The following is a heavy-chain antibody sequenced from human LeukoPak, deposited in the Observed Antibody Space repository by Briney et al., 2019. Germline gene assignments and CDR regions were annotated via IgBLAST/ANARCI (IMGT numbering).Heavy chain of an antibody. D-gene: IGHD3-10*01. J-gene: IGHJ6*02. Sequence: PGGSLRLSCAASGFTFSSYWMSWVRQAPGKGLEWVANIKQDGSEKYYVDSVKGRFTISRDNAKNSLYLQMNSLRAEDTAVYYCARDSVTMVRVIPGYYYYYGVDVWGQGTTVTVSS. V-gene: IGHV3-7*01. CDR1: GFTFSSYW. CDR3: ARDSVTMVRVIPGYYYYYGVDV. CDR2: IKQDGSEK.